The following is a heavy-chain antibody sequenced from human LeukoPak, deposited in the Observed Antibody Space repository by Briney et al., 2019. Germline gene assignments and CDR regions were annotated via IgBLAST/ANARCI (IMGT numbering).Heavy chain of an antibody. CDR2: ISYDGSNK. D-gene: IGHD3-16*02. V-gene: IGHV3-30*04. Sequence: GRSLRLSCAASGFTFSSYAMHWVRQAPGKGLEWVAVISYDGSNKYYADSVKGRFTISRDNSKNTLYLQMNSLRAEDTAVYYCARERIMRLRLGELSRLFGYWGQGTLVTVSS. CDR3: ARERIMRLRLGELSRLFGY. J-gene: IGHJ4*02. CDR1: GFTFSSYA.